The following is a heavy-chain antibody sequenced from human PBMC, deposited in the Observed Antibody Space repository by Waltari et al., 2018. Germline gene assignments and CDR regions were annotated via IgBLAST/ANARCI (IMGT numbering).Heavy chain of an antibody. V-gene: IGHV4-38-2*02. J-gene: IGHJ4*02. D-gene: IGHD6-13*01. CDR2: IYHSGST. CDR1: GYSISSGYY. CDR3: ARGHSSSWYVRYYFDY. Sequence: QVQLQESGPGLVKPSETLSLPCTVSGYSISSGYYWGWIRPPPGKGLEWIGSIYHSGSTYYNPSLKSRVTISVDTSKNQFSLKLSSVTAADTAVYYCARGHSSSWYVRYYFDYWGQGTLVTVSS.